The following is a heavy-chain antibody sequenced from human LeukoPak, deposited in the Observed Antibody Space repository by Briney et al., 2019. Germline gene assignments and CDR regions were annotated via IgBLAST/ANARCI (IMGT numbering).Heavy chain of an antibody. CDR1: GYTFTGYY. CDR2: INPNSGGT. J-gene: IGHJ6*02. D-gene: IGHD6-13*01. Sequence: GASVKVSCKASGYTFTGYYMHWVRQAPGQGLEWMGWINPNSGGTNYAQKLQGWVTMTRDTSISTAYMELSRLRSDDTAVYYCATAAGPTSYYYYGMDVWGQGTTVTVSS. V-gene: IGHV1-2*04. CDR3: ATAAGPTSYYYYGMDV.